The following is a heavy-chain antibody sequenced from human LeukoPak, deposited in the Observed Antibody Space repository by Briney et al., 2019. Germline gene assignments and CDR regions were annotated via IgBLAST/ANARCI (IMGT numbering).Heavy chain of an antibody. Sequence: ASVKVSCKASGYTFTSYDINWVRQATGQGLEWMGWMNPNSGNTGYAQKLQGRVTITRNTSISTAYMELSSLRSEDTAVYYCARPMTTVKYYYYYMDVWGKGTTVTVSS. D-gene: IGHD4-11*01. CDR2: MNPNSGNT. J-gene: IGHJ6*03. V-gene: IGHV1-8*03. CDR1: GYTFTSYD. CDR3: ARPMTTVKYYYYYMDV.